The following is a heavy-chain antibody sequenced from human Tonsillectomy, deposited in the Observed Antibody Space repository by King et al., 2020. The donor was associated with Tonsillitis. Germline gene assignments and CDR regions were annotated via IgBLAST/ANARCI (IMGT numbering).Heavy chain of an antibody. CDR3: ARDGKGYRWELPGWPDYYYGMDV. CDR2: INPNSGGT. CDR1: GYTFTGYY. D-gene: IGHD1-26*01. J-gene: IGHJ6*02. V-gene: IGHV1-2*02. Sequence: QLVQSGAEVKKPGASVKVSCKASGYTFTGYYMHWVRQAPGQGLEWMGWINPNSGGTNYAQKFQGRVTMTRDTSISTAYMELSRLRSDDTAVYYCARDGKGYRWELPGWPDYYYGMDVWGQGTTVTVSS.